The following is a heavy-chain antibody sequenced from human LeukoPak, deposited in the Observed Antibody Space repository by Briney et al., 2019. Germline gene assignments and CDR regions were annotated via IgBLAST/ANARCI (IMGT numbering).Heavy chain of an antibody. CDR3: TSRSGSWENWFDP. V-gene: IGHV3-73*01. Sequence: PGGSLRLSCAASGFTFSGSAMHWVRQASGKGLEWVGRIRSKANSYATAYAASVKGRFTISRDDSKNTAYLQMNSPKTEDTAVYYGTSRSGSWENWFDPWGQGTLVTVSS. CDR2: IRSKANSYAT. CDR1: GFTFSGSA. J-gene: IGHJ5*02. D-gene: IGHD3-10*01.